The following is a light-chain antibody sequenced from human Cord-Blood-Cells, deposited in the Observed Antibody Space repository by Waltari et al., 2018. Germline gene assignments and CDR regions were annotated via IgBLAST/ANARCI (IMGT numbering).Light chain of an antibody. CDR2: EDS. Sequence: SALTHPASVSGPPGQSITIPCTGTSSDVRSYTLFSWYQQHPGKAPKLMIYEDSKRPSGVSNRFSGSKSGNTDSLTISGLQAEDEADYYCCSYAGSNWVFGGGTKLTVL. J-gene: IGLJ3*02. CDR3: CSYAGSNWV. CDR1: SSDVRSYTL. V-gene: IGLV2-23*01.